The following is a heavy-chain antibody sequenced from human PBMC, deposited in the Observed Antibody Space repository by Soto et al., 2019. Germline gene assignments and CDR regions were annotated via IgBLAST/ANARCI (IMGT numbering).Heavy chain of an antibody. V-gene: IGHV3-48*01. CDR3: ARADSGYAHGYYYYGMDV. Sequence: EVQLVESGGGLIQHGGSLRLSCAASGFTISSYSMNWVRHAPGKGLDRVSYISSSSSTIYYADSVKGRFTISRDNAKNSLYLQMNSLRAEDTAVYYCARADSGYAHGYYYYGMDVWGQGTTVTVSS. CDR2: ISSSSSTI. D-gene: IGHD5-12*01. J-gene: IGHJ6*02. CDR1: GFTISSYS.